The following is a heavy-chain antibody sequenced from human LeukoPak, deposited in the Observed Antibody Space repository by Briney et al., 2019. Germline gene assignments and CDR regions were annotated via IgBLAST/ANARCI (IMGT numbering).Heavy chain of an antibody. V-gene: IGHV3-23*01. CDR2: TSVSGGST. CDR1: GFTFSSHA. D-gene: IGHD1-26*01. Sequence: GGSLRLSCTASGFTFSSHAMRWVRQAPGEGLEWVSGTSVSGGSTYYADSVKGRLTISRDNSKNTLYLQMTSLRAEDTAIYYCAKDFRYSGSYSAYDAFDIWGQGRMVTVSS. CDR3: AKDFRYSGSYSAYDAFDI. J-gene: IGHJ3*02.